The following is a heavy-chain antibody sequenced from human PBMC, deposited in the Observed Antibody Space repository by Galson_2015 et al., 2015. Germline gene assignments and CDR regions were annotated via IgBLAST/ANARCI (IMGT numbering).Heavy chain of an antibody. CDR1: GFTFSNSA. J-gene: IGHJ5*02. D-gene: IGHD1/OR15-1a*01. V-gene: IGHV3-23*01. CDR2: IGGTGAKT. Sequence: SLRLSCAASGFTFSNSAMTWVRQAPGKGLEWVAAIGGTGAKTYYSESAKGRFTVSRDNSKNTLFRQMNSLTADDTALYYCARVRGTSWNKGDWLDPWGQGTLVTVSS. CDR3: ARVRGTSWNKGDWLDP.